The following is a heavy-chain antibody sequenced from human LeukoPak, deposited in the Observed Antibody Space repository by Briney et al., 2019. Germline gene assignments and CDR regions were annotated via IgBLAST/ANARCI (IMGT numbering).Heavy chain of an antibody. CDR1: GFTFSGSA. D-gene: IGHD3-22*01. V-gene: IGHV3-73*01. J-gene: IGHJ4*02. CDR2: IRSKANSYAT. CDR3: RGYYYDSSGYYLVDY. Sequence: PGGSLRLSCAASGFTFSGSAMHWVRQASGKGLEWVGRIRSKANSYATAYAASVKGRFTTSRDDSKNTAYLQMNSLKTEDTAVYYCRGYYYDSSGYYLVDYWGQGTLVTVSS.